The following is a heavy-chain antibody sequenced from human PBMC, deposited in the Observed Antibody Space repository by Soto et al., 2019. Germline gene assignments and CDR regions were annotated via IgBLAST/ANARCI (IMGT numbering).Heavy chain of an antibody. V-gene: IGHV3-66*01. CDR3: GSAGAGYSDWFDP. CDR2: IYSGGNT. Sequence: GGSLRLSRAASGATVSGYMSGVRQAPGKGLEWVSVIYSGGNTYYADSVKGRFTISRDTSKNTLYLQMDSLRAEDTAVYFCGSAGAGYSDWFDPRGHGTLVTVSS. D-gene: IGHD6-13*01. CDR1: GATVSGY. J-gene: IGHJ5*02.